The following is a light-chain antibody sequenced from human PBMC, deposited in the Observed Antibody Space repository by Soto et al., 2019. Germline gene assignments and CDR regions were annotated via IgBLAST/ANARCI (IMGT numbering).Light chain of an antibody. J-gene: IGLJ2*01. Sequence: QSVLTQPPSVSGAPGQRVTVSCTGSSSNIGAGHHVHWYQQLPGTAPKLLIYNNDNRPSGVPDRFSGSKSGTSASLAISGLQAEDEAEYYYQSYDTSLSDVLFGGGTKVTVL. V-gene: IGLV1-40*01. CDR1: SSNIGAGHH. CDR2: NND. CDR3: QSYDTSLSDVL.